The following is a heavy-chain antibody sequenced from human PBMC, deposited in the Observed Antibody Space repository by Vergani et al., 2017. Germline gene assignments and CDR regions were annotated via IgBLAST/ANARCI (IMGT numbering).Heavy chain of an antibody. Sequence: QVQLVEAGGGVVQPGRSLRLSCAASGFTFSSYGMHWVRQAPGKGLEWVAVISYDGSNKYYADSVKGRFTISRDNSKNTLYLQMNSLRAEDTAVYYCAGGDNWNYSPDYWGQGTLVTVS. CDR2: ISYDGSNK. J-gene: IGHJ4*02. V-gene: IGHV3-30*03. CDR3: AGGDNWNYSPDY. CDR1: GFTFSSYG. D-gene: IGHD1-7*01.